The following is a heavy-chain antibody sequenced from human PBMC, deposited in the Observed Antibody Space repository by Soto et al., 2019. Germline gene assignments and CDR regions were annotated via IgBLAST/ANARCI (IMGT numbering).Heavy chain of an antibody. CDR3: ATPGSYIGG. CDR2: ISYDGSNK. CDR1: GFTFSSYV. Sequence: GGSLRLSCAASGFTFSSYVMHWVRQAPGKGLEWVAVISYDGSNKYYADSVKGRFTISRDNSKNTLYLQMNSLRAEDTAVYYCATPGSYIGGWGQGTLVTVSS. V-gene: IGHV3-30*03. J-gene: IGHJ4*02. D-gene: IGHD3-10*01.